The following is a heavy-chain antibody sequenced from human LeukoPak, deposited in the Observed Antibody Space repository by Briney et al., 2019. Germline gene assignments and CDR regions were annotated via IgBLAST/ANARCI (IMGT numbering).Heavy chain of an antibody. Sequence: NSSETLSLTCTVSGGSISSGSYYWSWIRQPAGKGLEWIGRIYTSGSTNYNPSLKSRVTISVDTSKNQFSLKLSSVTAADTAVYYCARARWNEGGPNAFDIWGQGTMVTVSS. D-gene: IGHD1-1*01. CDR1: GGSISSGSYY. V-gene: IGHV4-61*02. CDR3: ARARWNEGGPNAFDI. CDR2: IYTSGST. J-gene: IGHJ3*02.